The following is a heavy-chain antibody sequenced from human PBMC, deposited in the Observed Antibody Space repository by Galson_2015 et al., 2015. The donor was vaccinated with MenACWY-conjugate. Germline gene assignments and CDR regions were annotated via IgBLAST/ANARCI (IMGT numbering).Heavy chain of an antibody. D-gene: IGHD4-17*01. CDR1: GDSVSSNSAA. J-gene: IGHJ4*02. CDR2: TYYRSKWYN. Sequence: CAISGDSVSSNSAAWSWIRQSPSRGLEWLGRTYYRSKWYNDHAESVRSRITINPDIPKNQFSLQLNSVTPEDTAVYYCATDYGDYDWRFDYWGQGILVTVSS. CDR3: ATDYGDYDWRFDY. V-gene: IGHV6-1*01.